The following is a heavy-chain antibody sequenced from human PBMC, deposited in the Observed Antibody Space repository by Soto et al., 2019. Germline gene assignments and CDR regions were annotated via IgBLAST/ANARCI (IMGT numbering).Heavy chain of an antibody. CDR1: GASISSLY. CDR2: IHYSGST. D-gene: IGHD3-10*01. Sequence: SETLSLTCTISGASISSLYWSWVRQPPGKGLEGIGYIHYSGSTNYNPSLKSRVTISVDTSKNQFSLKLGSVTAADTAVYYCARHLTHGSMVCGVIPTLFDYWGQGTLVTVSS. CDR3: ARHLTHGSMVCGVIPTLFDY. J-gene: IGHJ4*02. V-gene: IGHV4-59*08.